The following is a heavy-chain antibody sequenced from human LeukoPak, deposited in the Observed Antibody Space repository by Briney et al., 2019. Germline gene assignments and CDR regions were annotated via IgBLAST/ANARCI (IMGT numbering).Heavy chain of an antibody. D-gene: IGHD4-23*01. CDR2: IYYSGST. J-gene: IGHJ6*02. Sequence: SETLSLTCTVSGGSISSSSYYWGWIRQPPGKGLEWIGNIYYSGSTYYNPSLKSRVTLSVDTSKSQFSLKLSSVTAADTAVYYCARQGVVTGYYYYYYGMDVWGQGTTVTVSS. CDR1: GGSISSSSYY. V-gene: IGHV4-39*01. CDR3: ARQGVVTGYYYYYYGMDV.